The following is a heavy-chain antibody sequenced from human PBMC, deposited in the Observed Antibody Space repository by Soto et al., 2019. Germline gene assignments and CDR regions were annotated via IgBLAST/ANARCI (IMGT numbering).Heavy chain of an antibody. CDR1: GFTFSSYW. CDR2: INSDGSST. V-gene: IGHV3-74*01. J-gene: IGHJ6*02. CDR3: ARGQKYYDFWSGYPGYYYYGMDV. D-gene: IGHD3-3*01. Sequence: GGSLRLSCAASGFTFSSYWMHWVRQAPGKGLVWVSRINSDGSSTSYADSVKGRFTISRDNAKNTLYLQMNSLRAEDTAVYYCARGQKYYDFWSGYPGYYYYGMDVWGQGTTVTVSS.